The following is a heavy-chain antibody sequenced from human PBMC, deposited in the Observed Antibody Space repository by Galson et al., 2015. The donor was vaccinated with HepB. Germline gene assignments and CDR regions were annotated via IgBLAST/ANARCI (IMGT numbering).Heavy chain of an antibody. CDR1: GFTFSNAW. V-gene: IGHV3-15*01. Sequence: SLRLSCAASGFTFSNAWMSWVRQAPGKGLEWVGRIKSKTDGGTTDYAAPVKGRFTISRDDSKNTLYLQMNSLKTGDTAVYYCTTQWEGVFSGSYVDYWGQGTLVTVSS. J-gene: IGHJ4*02. CDR3: TTQWEGVFSGSYVDY. CDR2: IKSKTDGGTT. D-gene: IGHD1-26*01.